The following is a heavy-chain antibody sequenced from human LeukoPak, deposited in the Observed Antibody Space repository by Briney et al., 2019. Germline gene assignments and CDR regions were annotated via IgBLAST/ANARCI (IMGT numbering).Heavy chain of an antibody. CDR3: ARDHWGYMVTFSPHYYGMDV. CDR1: GYSISSGYY. Sequence: ASETLSLTCTVSGYSISSGYYWGWIRQPPGKGLEWIGSIYYSGSTYYNPSLKSRVTISVDTSKNQFSLKLSSVTAADTAVYYCARDHWGYMVTFSPHYYGMDVWGQGTTVTVSS. D-gene: IGHD5-18*01. CDR2: IYYSGST. J-gene: IGHJ6*02. V-gene: IGHV4-38-2*02.